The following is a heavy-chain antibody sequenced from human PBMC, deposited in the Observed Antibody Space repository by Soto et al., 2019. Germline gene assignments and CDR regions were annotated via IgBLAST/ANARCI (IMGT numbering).Heavy chain of an antibody. V-gene: IGHV3-7*01. D-gene: IGHD3-3*01. CDR3: ARDSRVLEWLFHRPARQQNMDV. Sequence: GGSLRLSCAASGFTFSSYWMSWVRQAPGKGLEWVANIKQDGSEKYYVDSVKGRFTISRDNAKNSLYLQMNSLRAEDTAVYYCARDSRVLEWLFHRPARQQNMDVWGKGTTVTVSS. J-gene: IGHJ6*03. CDR2: IKQDGSEK. CDR1: GFTFSSYW.